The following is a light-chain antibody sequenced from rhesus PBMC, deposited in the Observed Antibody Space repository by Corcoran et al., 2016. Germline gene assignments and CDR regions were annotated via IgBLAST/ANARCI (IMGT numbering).Light chain of an antibody. CDR1: QSISSW. J-gene: IGKJ1*01. Sequence: DIQMTQSPSSLSASVGDTVTITCRASQSISSWLAWYQQKPGKAPNLLIYKESRWQSGVPSRFSGCGYGIAFNLTISSLQSEVCATYWFQQYYSGPWTFGQGTKVEI. CDR2: KES. CDR3: QQYYSGPWT. V-gene: IGKV1-22*01.